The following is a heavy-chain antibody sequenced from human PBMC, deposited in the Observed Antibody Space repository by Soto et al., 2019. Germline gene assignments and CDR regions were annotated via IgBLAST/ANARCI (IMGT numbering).Heavy chain of an antibody. CDR2: ISSSGSTI. CDR3: ARDVLPSRRYNWNDVAFDI. J-gene: IGHJ3*02. Sequence: GGSLRLSCAASGFTFSDYYMSWIRQAPGKGLEWVSYISSSGSTIYYADSVKGRFTISRDNAKNSLYLQMNSLRAEDTAVYYCARDVLPSRRYNWNDVAFDIWGQGTMVTVSS. V-gene: IGHV3-11*01. CDR1: GFTFSDYY. D-gene: IGHD1-1*01.